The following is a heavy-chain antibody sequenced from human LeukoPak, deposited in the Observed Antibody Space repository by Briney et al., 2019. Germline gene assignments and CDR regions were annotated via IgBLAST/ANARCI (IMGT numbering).Heavy chain of an antibody. D-gene: IGHD2-15*01. V-gene: IGHV3-30-3*01. CDR3: ARAESGRRYCSGGSCYYFDY. Sequence: PGGPLRLSCAASGFTFSSYAMHWVRQAPGKGLEWVAVISYDGSNKYYADSVKGRFTISRDNSKNTLYLQMNSLRAEDTAVYYCARAESGRRYCSGGSCYYFDYWGQGTLVTVPS. CDR1: GFTFSSYA. CDR2: ISYDGSNK. J-gene: IGHJ4*02.